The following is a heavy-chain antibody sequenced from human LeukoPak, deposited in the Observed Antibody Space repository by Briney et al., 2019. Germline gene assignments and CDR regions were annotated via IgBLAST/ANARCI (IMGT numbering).Heavy chain of an antibody. CDR2: TSSYNGNT. V-gene: IGHV1-18*01. CDR1: GYTFTSYG. CDR3: ARSGGSSSWSPFDY. D-gene: IGHD6-13*01. Sequence: ASVKVSCKASGYTFTSYGISWVRQAPGQGLEWMGWTSSYNGNTNYAQKFQGRVTITRDTSASTAYMELSSLRSEDTAVYYCARSGGSSSWSPFDYWGQGTLVTVSS. J-gene: IGHJ4*02.